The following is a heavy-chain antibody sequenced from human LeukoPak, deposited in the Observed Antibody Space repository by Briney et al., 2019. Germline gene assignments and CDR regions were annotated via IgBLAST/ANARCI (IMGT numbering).Heavy chain of an antibody. J-gene: IGHJ4*02. V-gene: IGHV6-1*01. D-gene: IGHD6-19*01. CDR1: GDSVSSNSAT. Sequence: SQTLLLTCVISGDSVSSNSATWNWIRQSPSRGLEWLGRTYYRSQWYNDYAVSVKSRITINPDTSKTQFSLQLTSVTPEDTAVYYCARVGGSGWYAFDYWGQGTLVTVSS. CDR2: TYYRSQWYN. CDR3: ARVGGSGWYAFDY.